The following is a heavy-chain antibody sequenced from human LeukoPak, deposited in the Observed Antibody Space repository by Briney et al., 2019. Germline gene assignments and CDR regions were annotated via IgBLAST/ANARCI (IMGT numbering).Heavy chain of an antibody. CDR1: GFTSSSYA. Sequence: PGGSLRLSCAASGFTSSSYAMHWVRQAPGKGLEWVAVISYDGSNKYYADSVKGRFTISRDNSKNTLYLQMNSLRAEDTAVYYCARRDSSSRRYYYYYMDVWGKGTTVTVSS. CDR3: ARRDSSSRRYYYYYMDV. D-gene: IGHD6-13*01. J-gene: IGHJ6*03. V-gene: IGHV3-30*01. CDR2: ISYDGSNK.